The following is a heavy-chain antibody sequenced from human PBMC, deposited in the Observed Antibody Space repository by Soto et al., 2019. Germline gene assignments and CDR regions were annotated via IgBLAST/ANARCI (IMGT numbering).Heavy chain of an antibody. V-gene: IGHV1-18*01. CDR2: ISAYNGNT. CDR1: GYTFTSYG. CDR3: ARGILGYCSGTSCYGDYYYYYYMDV. J-gene: IGHJ6*03. D-gene: IGHD2-2*01. Sequence: QVQLVQSGAEVKKPGASVKVSCKASGYTFTSYGISWVRQAPGQGLEWMGWISAYNGNTNYAQKPQGRVTMTTDTSTSTAYMELRSLRSDDKAVYYCARGILGYCSGTSCYGDYYYYYYMDVWGKGTTVTVSS.